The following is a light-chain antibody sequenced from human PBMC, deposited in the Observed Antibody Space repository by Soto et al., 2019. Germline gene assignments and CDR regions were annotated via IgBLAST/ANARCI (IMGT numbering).Light chain of an antibody. J-gene: IGKJ1*01. CDR1: QSVSSSY. V-gene: IGKV3-20*01. CDR2: AAS. Sequence: EIVLTQSPGTLSLSPGERATLSCRASQSVSSSYLVWHQQKPGQAPRLLIYAASRRATGIPDRFSGSGSGTEFTLTISSLQPEDFTVYSCLQYHNLWAFGQGTKVDI. CDR3: LQYHNLWA.